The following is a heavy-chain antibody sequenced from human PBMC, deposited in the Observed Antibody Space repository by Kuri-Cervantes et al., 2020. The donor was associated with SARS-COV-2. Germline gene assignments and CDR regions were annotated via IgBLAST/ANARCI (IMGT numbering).Heavy chain of an antibody. Sequence: ASVKVSCKASGYTFTSYGISWVRQAPGQGLEWMGWISAYNGNTNYAQKFQGRLTISREISATTVYMELSSLKSEDTAVYYCARDQEILTGYPFFPMDVWGQGTTVTVSS. D-gene: IGHD3-9*01. J-gene: IGHJ6*02. CDR1: GYTFTSYG. CDR3: ARDQEILTGYPFFPMDV. V-gene: IGHV1-18*01. CDR2: ISAYNGNT.